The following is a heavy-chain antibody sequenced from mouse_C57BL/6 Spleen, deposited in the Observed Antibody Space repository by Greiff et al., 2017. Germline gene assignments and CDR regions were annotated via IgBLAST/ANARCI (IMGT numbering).Heavy chain of an antibody. CDR3: ARGVYYGSSYIYFDY. CDR2: ISYDGSN. D-gene: IGHD1-1*01. Sequence: EVQLVESGPGLVKPSQSLSLTCSVTGYSITSGYYWNWIRQFPGNKLEWMGYISYDGSNNYNPSLKNRISITRDTSKNQFFLKLNSVTTEDTATYYCARGVYYGSSYIYFDYWGQGTTLTVSS. CDR1: GYSITSGYY. V-gene: IGHV3-6*01. J-gene: IGHJ2*01.